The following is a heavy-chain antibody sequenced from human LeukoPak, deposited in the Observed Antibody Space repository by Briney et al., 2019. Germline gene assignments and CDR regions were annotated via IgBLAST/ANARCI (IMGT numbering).Heavy chain of an antibody. CDR3: ATSSGYPDY. CDR1: GFTFSSDA. J-gene: IGHJ4*02. Sequence: PGGSLRLSCAASGFTFSSDAMHWVRQAPGKGLEWVTVISYDGSNKYYADSVKGRFTISRDNSKNTLYLQMNSLRAEDTAMYYCATSSGYPDYWGQGTLVTVSS. CDR2: ISYDGSNK. V-gene: IGHV3-30-3*01. D-gene: IGHD3-22*01.